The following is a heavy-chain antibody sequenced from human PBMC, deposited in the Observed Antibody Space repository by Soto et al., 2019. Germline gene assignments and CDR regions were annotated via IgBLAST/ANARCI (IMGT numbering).Heavy chain of an antibody. CDR1: GYSINSGYY. J-gene: IGHJ4*02. D-gene: IGHD3-3*01. Sequence: SETLSLTCDVSGYSINSGYYWGWIRQSPGKGLEWIGSVFHSGTTYSTPSLKTRLTISVDTSKNRFSLDLNAVTAADTAVYYCVRDFGDLHDFWSGSDYWGQGIPVTVSS. CDR3: VRDFGDLHDFWSGSDY. CDR2: VFHSGTT. V-gene: IGHV4-38-2*02.